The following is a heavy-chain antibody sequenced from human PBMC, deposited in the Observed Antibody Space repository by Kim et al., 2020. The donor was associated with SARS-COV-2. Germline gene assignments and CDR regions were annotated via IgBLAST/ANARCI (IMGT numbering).Heavy chain of an antibody. CDR3: ARGFDDSSGYYPNYYYGMDV. J-gene: IGHJ6*02. CDR1: GYSFTSYW. V-gene: IGHV5-51*01. D-gene: IGHD3-22*01. CDR2: IYPGDSDT. Sequence: GESLKISCKGSGYSFTSYWIGWVRQMPGKGLEWMGIIYPGDSDTRYSPSFQGQVTISADKSISTAYLQWSSLKASDTAMYYCARGFDDSSGYYPNYYYGMDVWGQGTTVTVSS.